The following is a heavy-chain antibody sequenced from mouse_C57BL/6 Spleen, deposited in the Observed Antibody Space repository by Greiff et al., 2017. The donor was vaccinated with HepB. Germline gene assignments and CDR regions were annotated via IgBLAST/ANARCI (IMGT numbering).Heavy chain of an antibody. CDR3: ARADIYYVDRWYFDY. J-gene: IGHJ2*01. CDR2: IYPGDGDT. V-gene: IGHV1-82*01. Sequence: QVQLQQSGPELVKPGASVKISCKASGYSFSSSWMNWVKQRPGKGLEWIGRIYPGDGDTNYNGKFKGKATLTADKSSSTAYMQLSSLTSEDSAVYFCARADIYYVDRWYFDYWGQGTTLTVSS. CDR1: GYSFSSSW. D-gene: IGHD2-13*01.